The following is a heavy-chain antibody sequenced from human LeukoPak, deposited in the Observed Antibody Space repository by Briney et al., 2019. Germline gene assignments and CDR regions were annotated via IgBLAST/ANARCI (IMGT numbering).Heavy chain of an antibody. J-gene: IGHJ4*02. D-gene: IGHD3-22*01. CDR1: GGSISSYY. Sequence: PSETLSLTCTVSGGSISSYYWSWILQPPGKGLESIGYIYYSGSTNYNPSLKSRVTISVDTSKNQFSLKLSSVTTADTAVYYCARLYDSSGYSTDYWGQGTLVTVSS. V-gene: IGHV4-59*01. CDR2: IYYSGST. CDR3: ARLYDSSGYSTDY.